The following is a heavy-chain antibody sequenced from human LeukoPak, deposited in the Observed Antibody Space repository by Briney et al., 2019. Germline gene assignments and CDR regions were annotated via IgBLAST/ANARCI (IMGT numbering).Heavy chain of an antibody. J-gene: IGHJ4*02. V-gene: IGHV3-23*01. CDR1: GFTISNYA. CDR3: ARGCPPLGFCSATSGPPLSY. Sequence: GGSLRLSCAASGFTISNYAMTWVRQAPGKGLEWVSGISGSGGSTYYAESAKGRFTISRDNSKNTLYLEMNSLRTEDTATYYCARGCPPLGFCSATSGPPLSYWGQGTLVTVSS. D-gene: IGHD2-2*01. CDR2: ISGSGGST.